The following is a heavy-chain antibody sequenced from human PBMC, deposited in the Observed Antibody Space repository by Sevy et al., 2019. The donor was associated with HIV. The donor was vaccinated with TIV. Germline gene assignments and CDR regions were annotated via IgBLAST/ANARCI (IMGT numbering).Heavy chain of an antibody. CDR1: GFTVSSNY. CDR3: ARAGERAAATGDAFDI. CDR2: IYSGGST. Sequence: GGSLRLSCAASGFTVSSNYMSWVRQAPGKGLEWVSDIYSGGSTYYADSVKGRFTISRHNSKNTLYLQMNSLRAEDTAVYYCARAGERAAATGDAFDIWGQGTMVTVSS. V-gene: IGHV3-53*04. J-gene: IGHJ3*02. D-gene: IGHD6-13*01.